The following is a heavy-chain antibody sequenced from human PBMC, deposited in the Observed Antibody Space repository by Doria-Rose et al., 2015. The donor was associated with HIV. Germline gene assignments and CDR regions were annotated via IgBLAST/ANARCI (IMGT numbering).Heavy chain of an antibody. D-gene: IGHD3-3*01. CDR3: ARMGSYRELDY. V-gene: IGHV4-31*03. CDR1: GASVSSRGYY. Sequence: QVQLPESGPGLVKPSETLSLTCSVSGASVSSRGYYWNWIRQVPGKGLESLGYTYYTGTSDYSPSLKSRLNMAVDTSKNQFSLKLSFVTVADTAVYYCARMGSYRELDYWGQGALVIV. CDR2: TYYTGTS. J-gene: IGHJ4*02.